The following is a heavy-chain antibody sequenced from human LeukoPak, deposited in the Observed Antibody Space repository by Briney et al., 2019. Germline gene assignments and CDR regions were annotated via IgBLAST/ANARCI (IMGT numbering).Heavy chain of an antibody. CDR2: FDPEDGET. D-gene: IGHD2-2*01. Sequence: GASVKVSCKVSGYTLTELSMHWVRQAPGRGLEWMGGFDPEDGETIYAQKFQGRVTMTEDTSTDTAYMELSSLRSEDTAVYYCATGGTSWTDEFDYWGQGTLVTVSS. V-gene: IGHV1-24*01. CDR3: ATGGTSWTDEFDY. J-gene: IGHJ4*02. CDR1: GYTLTELS.